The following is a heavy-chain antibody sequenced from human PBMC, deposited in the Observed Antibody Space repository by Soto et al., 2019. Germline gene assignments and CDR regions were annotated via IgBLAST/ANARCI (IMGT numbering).Heavy chain of an antibody. CDR3: ARYYDTSNRPYFHH. J-gene: IGHJ1*01. Sequence: SETLSLTCAVSGGSISSTTYYWAWIRQPPGKGLEWVATIYYSGATYYNPSLKSRLTISIDTSKNQFSLRLGSVTAADTAMYYCARYYDTSNRPYFHHWGQGTRVTVSS. D-gene: IGHD3-22*01. CDR2: IYYSGAT. V-gene: IGHV4-39*01. CDR1: GGSISSTTYY.